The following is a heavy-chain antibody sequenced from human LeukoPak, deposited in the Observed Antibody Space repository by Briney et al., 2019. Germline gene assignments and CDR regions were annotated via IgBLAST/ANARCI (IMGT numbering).Heavy chain of an antibody. D-gene: IGHD6-19*01. V-gene: IGHV3-33*01. CDR1: GFTFSSYG. CDR3: ARAIAVAGEYYFDY. Sequence: GSLRLSCEASGFTFSSYGMHWVRQAPGKGLEWVAVIWYDGSNKYYADSVKGRFTISRDNSKNTLYLQMNSLRAEDTAVYYCARAIAVAGEYYFDYWGQGTLVTVSS. CDR2: IWYDGSNK. J-gene: IGHJ4*02.